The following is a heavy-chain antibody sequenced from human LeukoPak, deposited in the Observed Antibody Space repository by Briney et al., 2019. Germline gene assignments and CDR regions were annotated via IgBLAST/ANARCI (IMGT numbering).Heavy chain of an antibody. D-gene: IGHD2-2*01. CDR1: GGSISSSSYY. Sequence: SETLTLTCTVSGGSISSSSYYWGWIRQSPGKGLEWIGNVNYSGRTFSNPSLKSRVTMSLDTSKNQFSLKPSSVTAADTAVYYCARDEGYCSSTSCYAAFDYWGQGTLVTVSS. CDR3: ARDEGYCSSTSCYAAFDY. V-gene: IGHV4-39*07. CDR2: VNYSGRT. J-gene: IGHJ4*02.